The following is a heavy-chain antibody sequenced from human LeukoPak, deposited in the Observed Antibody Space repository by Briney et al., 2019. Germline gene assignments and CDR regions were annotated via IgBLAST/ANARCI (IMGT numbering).Heavy chain of an antibody. Sequence: ASVKVSCKASGYTXTTHYMHWVRQAPGQGLEWMGIINPSGGTTNYAQKFQGRVTMTRDTSTTTLYMELSSLRSEDTAVYYCARGRPGSGWSFDYWGQGTLVTVSS. V-gene: IGHV1-46*01. CDR2: INPSGGTT. CDR3: ARGRPGSGWSFDY. D-gene: IGHD6-19*01. CDR1: GYTXTTHY. J-gene: IGHJ4*02.